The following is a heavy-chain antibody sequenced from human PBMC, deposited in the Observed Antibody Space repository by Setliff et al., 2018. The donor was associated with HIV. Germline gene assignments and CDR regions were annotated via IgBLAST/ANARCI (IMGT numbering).Heavy chain of an antibody. Sequence: AGGSLRLSCAASGLTFSTYWMSWVRQAPGKGLEWVANIKQDGSEKYYADSVKGRFTMSRDNSKNTLFLQMNSLRPEDTAVYYCARDCRVGWVFTYGMDVWGQGTLVTVSS. D-gene: IGHD6-13*01. CDR3: ARDCRVGWVFTYGMDV. CDR2: IKQDGSEK. J-gene: IGHJ6*02. CDR1: GLTFSTYW. V-gene: IGHV3-7*03.